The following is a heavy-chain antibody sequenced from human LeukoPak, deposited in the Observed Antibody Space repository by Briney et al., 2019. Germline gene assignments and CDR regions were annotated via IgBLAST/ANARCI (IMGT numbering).Heavy chain of an antibody. CDR2: INHSGST. V-gene: IGHV4-34*01. Sequence: PSETLSLTCAVYGGSFSGYYWSWLRQPPGKGLEWIGEINHSGSTNYNPSLKSRVTISVNTSKNQFSLKLSSVTAADTAVYYCARGVNYDFWSGYSPYYYMDVWGKGTTVTVSS. CDR3: ARGVNYDFWSGYSPYYYMDV. J-gene: IGHJ6*03. CDR1: GGSFSGYY. D-gene: IGHD3-3*01.